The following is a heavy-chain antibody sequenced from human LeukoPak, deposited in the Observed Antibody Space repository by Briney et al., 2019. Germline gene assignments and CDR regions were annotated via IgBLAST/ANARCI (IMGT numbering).Heavy chain of an antibody. D-gene: IGHD3-22*01. CDR1: GGSISSHY. J-gene: IGHJ3*02. CDR2: IYHSGFT. Sequence: SETLSLICNVSGGSISSHYWSWIRHLPGTGLEWIGYIYHSGFTTYNPSLKSRVTISVDASKNLCSLRLSSVTAADTAVYYCASSGYGPNALDNWGRGTMVTVSS. V-gene: IGHV4-59*11. CDR3: ASSGYGPNALDN.